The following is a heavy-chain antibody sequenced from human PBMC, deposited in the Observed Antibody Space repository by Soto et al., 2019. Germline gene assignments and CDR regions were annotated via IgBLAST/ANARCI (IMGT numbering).Heavy chain of an antibody. J-gene: IGHJ3*01. CDR2: ISGSGHAT. D-gene: IGHD3-10*01. CDR3: AKGRTRPLELGSFGDNAFDV. Sequence: EMRLLESGGGSVSPGASARLSCLTSGFMFDNYAMSWVRQSPARGLEWVAAISGSGHATYYTQSVRGRFTISRDKSKKAVFLQMNSLRPEDTALYFCAKGRTRPLELGSFGDNAFDVWGQGTMVTVSS. V-gene: IGHV3-23*01. CDR1: GFMFDNYA.